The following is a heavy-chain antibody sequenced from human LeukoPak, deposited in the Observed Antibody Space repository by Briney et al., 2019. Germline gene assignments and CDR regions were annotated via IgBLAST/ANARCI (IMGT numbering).Heavy chain of an antibody. J-gene: IGHJ4*02. V-gene: IGHV3-7*01. CDR3: ARGGNASWDY. Sequence: GGSLRLSCAASGLTFSSYAMTWVRQAPGKGLEWVANIKPDGTEKYYVDSLKGRFTISRDNTKNSLYLQMSSLRVEDTAVYYCARGGNASWDYWGQGALVTVSS. CDR2: IKPDGTEK. CDR1: GLTFSSYA.